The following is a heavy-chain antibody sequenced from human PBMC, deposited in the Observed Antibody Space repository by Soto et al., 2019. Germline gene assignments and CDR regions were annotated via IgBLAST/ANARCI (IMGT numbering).Heavy chain of an antibody. CDR2: IIPIFGTA. D-gene: IGHD4-17*01. CDR1: GGTFSSYA. Sequence: ASVKVSCKASGGTFSSYAISWVRQAPGQGLEWMGGIIPIFGTANYAQKFQGRVTITADESTSTAYMELSSLRSEDTAVYYCARQIPDDYGYLPFDYWGQGTLVTVSS. CDR3: ARQIPDDYGYLPFDY. J-gene: IGHJ4*02. V-gene: IGHV1-69*13.